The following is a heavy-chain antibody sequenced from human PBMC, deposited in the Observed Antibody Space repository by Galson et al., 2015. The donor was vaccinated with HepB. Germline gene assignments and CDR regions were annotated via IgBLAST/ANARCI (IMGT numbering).Heavy chain of an antibody. Sequence: SLRLSCAASGFTFSSYAMHWVRQAPGKGLEWVALISYDGNNKYYAHSMKGRFTISRDNSMNTLYLQMNSLRPEDTAVYYCAREEVGATPLGYGMDVWGQGTTVTVSS. CDR2: ISYDGNNK. D-gene: IGHD1-26*01. V-gene: IGHV3-30-3*01. CDR3: AREEVGATPLGYGMDV. J-gene: IGHJ6*02. CDR1: GFTFSSYA.